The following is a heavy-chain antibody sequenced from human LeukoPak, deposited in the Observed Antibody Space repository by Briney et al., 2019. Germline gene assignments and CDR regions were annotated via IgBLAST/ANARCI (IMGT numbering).Heavy chain of an antibody. D-gene: IGHD3-10*01. Sequence: SQTLSLTCAISGDSVSSNSAAWNWIRQSPSIGLEWLGRTYYRSKWYNDYAVSVKSRITINPDTSKNQFSLQLNSVTTEDTAVYYCARVGINMVRGVINYYFDYWGQGTLVTVSS. CDR2: TYYRSKWYN. CDR3: ARVGINMVRGVINYYFDY. V-gene: IGHV6-1*01. J-gene: IGHJ4*02. CDR1: GDSVSSNSAA.